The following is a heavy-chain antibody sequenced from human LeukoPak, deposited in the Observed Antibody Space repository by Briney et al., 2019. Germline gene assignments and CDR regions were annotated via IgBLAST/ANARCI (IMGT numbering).Heavy chain of an antibody. CDR1: GDSISSSNCY. D-gene: IGHD6-13*01. Sequence: SETLSLTCTVSGDSISSSNCYWGWIRQPPGKGLEWIGSIYFSGGTYYNASLKSRVTISVDTSKNQFSLKLSSVTAADTAVYYCARGRGRYSRCWDIGYWGQGTLVTVSS. CDR3: ARGRGRYSRCWDIGY. J-gene: IGHJ4*02. CDR2: IYFSGGT. V-gene: IGHV4-39*07.